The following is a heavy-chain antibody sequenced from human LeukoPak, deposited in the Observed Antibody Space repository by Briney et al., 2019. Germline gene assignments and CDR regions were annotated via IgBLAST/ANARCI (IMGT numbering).Heavy chain of an antibody. V-gene: IGHV1-69*13. J-gene: IGHJ4*02. Sequence: ASVKVSCKASGGSFSSYAISWVRQAPGQGLEWMGGIISIFGTATYAQKFQGRVTITADESTSTAYMELSSLRSGDTAVYYCALSPPDYDFLCGYYTSYFDYWGQGTLVTVSS. CDR3: ALSPPDYDFLCGYYTSYFDY. CDR2: IISIFGTA. CDR1: GGSFSSYA. D-gene: IGHD3-3*01.